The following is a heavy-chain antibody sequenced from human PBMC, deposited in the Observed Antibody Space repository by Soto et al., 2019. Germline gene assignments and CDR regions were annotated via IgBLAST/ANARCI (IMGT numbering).Heavy chain of an antibody. D-gene: IGHD5-12*01. CDR3: ERDGRRGYDSDY. V-gene: IGHV3-48*01. Sequence: EVQLVESGGGLVQPGGSLRLSCEASGFTLSDYAMSWVRQPPGKGLEWISYINSGGGTIYYADSVKGRFTISRDNAKNSLYLQMNSLRGEETAVYFCERDGRRGYDSDYWGQGTLVTVSS. CDR2: INSGGGTI. J-gene: IGHJ4*02. CDR1: GFTLSDYA.